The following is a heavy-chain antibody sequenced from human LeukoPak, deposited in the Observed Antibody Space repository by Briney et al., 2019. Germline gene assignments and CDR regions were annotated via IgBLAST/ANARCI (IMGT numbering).Heavy chain of an antibody. D-gene: IGHD3-9*01. CDR1: GYTFTSYD. CDR3: ARDFDWSGGLFDY. J-gene: IGHJ4*02. V-gene: IGHV1-8*03. CDR2: MNPNSGNT. Sequence: GASVKVSCKASGYTFTSYDINWVRQATGQGLEWMGWMNPNSGNTGYAQKFQGRVTITRNTSISTAYMELSSLRSEDTAVYYCARDFDWSGGLFDYWGQGTLVTVSS.